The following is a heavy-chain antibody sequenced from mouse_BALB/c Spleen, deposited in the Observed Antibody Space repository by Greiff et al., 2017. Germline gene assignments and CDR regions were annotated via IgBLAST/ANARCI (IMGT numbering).Heavy chain of an antibody. CDR1: GFTFSSFG. CDR3: ARGEDGSSFDY. Sequence: EVKVVESGGGLVQPGGSRKLSCAASGFTFSSFGMHWVRQAPEKGLEWVAYISSGSSTIYYADTVKGRFTISRDNPKNTLFLQMTSLRSEDTAMYYCARGEDGSSFDYWGQGTTLTVSS. J-gene: IGHJ2*01. D-gene: IGHD1-1*01. CDR2: ISSGSSTI. V-gene: IGHV5-17*02.